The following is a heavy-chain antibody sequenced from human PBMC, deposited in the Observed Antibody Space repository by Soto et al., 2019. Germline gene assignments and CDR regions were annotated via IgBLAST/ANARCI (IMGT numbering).Heavy chain of an antibody. V-gene: IGHV3-48*01. CDR3: ARVGSRGSWSPYYYSYYYMDV. D-gene: IGHD6-13*01. J-gene: IGHJ6*03. CDR1: GFTFSSYS. Sequence: EVQLVESGGGLVQPGGSLRLSCAASGFTFSSYSMNWVRQAPGKGLEWVSYISSSSSTIYYADSVKGRFTISRDNGKNSLYLQMSILRAEDTAVYYCARVGSRGSWSPYYYSYYYMDVWGKGTTVTVSS. CDR2: ISSSSSTI.